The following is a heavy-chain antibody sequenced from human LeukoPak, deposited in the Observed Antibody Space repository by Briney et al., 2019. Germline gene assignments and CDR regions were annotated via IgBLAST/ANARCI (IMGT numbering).Heavy chain of an antibody. V-gene: IGHV1-2*02. J-gene: IGHJ5*02. D-gene: IGHD2-15*01. CDR1: GYTFTGYY. CDR3: ARVPVVVVGINWFDP. Sequence: ASVKVSCKASGYTFTGYYMHWVRQAPGQGLEWMGWINPNSGGTNYAQKFQGRVTMTRDTSISTAYMELSRLRSDDTAVYYCARVPVVVVGINWFDPWGQGTLVTVSS. CDR2: INPNSGGT.